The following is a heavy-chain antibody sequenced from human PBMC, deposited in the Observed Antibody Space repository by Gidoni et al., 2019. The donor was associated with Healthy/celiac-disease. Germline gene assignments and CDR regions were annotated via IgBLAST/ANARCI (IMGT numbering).Heavy chain of an antibody. D-gene: IGHD3-10*01. J-gene: IGHJ4*02. Sequence: EVQLVESGGGLVKPGGSLRLSCAASGFTFSSYSMNWVRQAPGKGLEWVSSISSSSSYIYYADSVKGRFTISRDNAKNSLYLQMNSLRAEDTAVYYCARVSYGSGSYYGYFDYWGQGTLVTVSS. CDR2: ISSSSSYI. CDR3: ARVSYGSGSYYGYFDY. CDR1: GFTFSSYS. V-gene: IGHV3-21*01.